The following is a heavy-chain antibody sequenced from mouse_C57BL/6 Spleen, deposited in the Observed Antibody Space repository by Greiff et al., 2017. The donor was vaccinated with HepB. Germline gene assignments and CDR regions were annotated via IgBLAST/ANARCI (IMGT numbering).Heavy chain of an antibody. D-gene: IGHD3-2*02. CDR3: TAQGYAMDY. J-gene: IGHJ4*01. CDR2: IDPETGGT. CDR1: GYTFTDYE. V-gene: IGHV1-15*01. Sequence: LVESGAELVRPGASVTLSCKASGYTFTDYEMHWVKQTPVHGLEWIGAIDPETGGTAYNQKFKGKAILTADKSSSTAYMELRSLTSEDSAVYYCTAQGYAMDYWGQRTSVTVSS.